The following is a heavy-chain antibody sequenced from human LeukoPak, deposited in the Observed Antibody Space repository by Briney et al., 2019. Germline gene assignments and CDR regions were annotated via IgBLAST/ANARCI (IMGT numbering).Heavy chain of an antibody. CDR3: ARDLLHDYADSTGY. D-gene: IGHD4-17*01. V-gene: IGHV4-4*07. CDR1: GGPINSYY. J-gene: IGHJ4*02. CDR2: IYTSGST. Sequence: SETLSLTCTVSGGPINSYYWSWIRQPAGKGLEWIGRIYTSGSTNYNPSLKSRVTMSVDTSKNQFSLKLSSVTAADTTVYYCARDLLHDYADSTGYWGQGTLVTVSS.